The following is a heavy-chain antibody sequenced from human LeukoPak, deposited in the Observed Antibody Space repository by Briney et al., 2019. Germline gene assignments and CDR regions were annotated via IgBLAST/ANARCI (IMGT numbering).Heavy chain of an antibody. D-gene: IGHD7-27*01. CDR3: ARANWGSSELDY. V-gene: IGHV4-39*01. J-gene: IGHJ4*02. CDR2: IYYSGST. Sequence: SETLSLTCTVSGGSISSSSYYWGWIRQPPGKGLEWIGSIYYSGSTYYNPSLKSRVTISVDTSKNQFSLKLSSVTAADTAVYYCARANWGSSELDYWGQGTLVTVSS. CDR1: GGSISSSSYY.